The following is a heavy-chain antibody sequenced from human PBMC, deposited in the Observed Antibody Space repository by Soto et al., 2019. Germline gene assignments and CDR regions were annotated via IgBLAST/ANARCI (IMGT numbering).Heavy chain of an antibody. CDR3: AKAISEYYAPSDY. CDR1: GFTFSTFA. V-gene: IGHV3-23*01. Sequence: EVQLLESGGGLVQPGGSLRLSCAASGFTFSTFAMGWVRQAPGKGREWVSVISDRDDSTYYADSVKGRFTISRDNSKSALYLQMNSLRGDDTAIYYCAKAISEYYAPSDYWGQGTQVIVSS. CDR2: ISDRDDST. J-gene: IGHJ4*02. D-gene: IGHD3-22*01.